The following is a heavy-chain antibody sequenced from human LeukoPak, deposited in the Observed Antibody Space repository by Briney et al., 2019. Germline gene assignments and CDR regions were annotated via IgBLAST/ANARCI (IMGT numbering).Heavy chain of an antibody. CDR3: ARHTYYYDSSGYYSSSSYFDY. CDR2: IYPGDSDT. D-gene: IGHD3-22*01. J-gene: IGHJ4*02. CDR1: GYSFTSYW. V-gene: IGHV5-51*01. Sequence: GESLKTSCKGSGYSFTSYWIGWVRQMPGKGLEWMGIIYPGDSDTRYSPSFQGQVTISADKSISTAYLQWSSLKASDTAMYYCARHTYYYDSSGYYSSSSYFDYWGQGTLVTVSS.